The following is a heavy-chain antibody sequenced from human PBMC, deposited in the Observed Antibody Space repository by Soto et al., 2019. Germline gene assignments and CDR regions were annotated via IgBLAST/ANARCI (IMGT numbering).Heavy chain of an antibody. CDR1: GFDFNSYS. V-gene: IGHV3-48*01. D-gene: IGHD1-26*01. CDR3: TSSASLDAY. J-gene: IGHJ4*02. Sequence: EVQLVESGGGLVQPGGSLRLSCVASGFDFNSYSMNWVRQAPGKGLEWISYINSGSTSVFYADSVKGRFTISRDNAKNSLYLQMNSLRAEDTAVYYCTSSASLDAYWGQGTLVTVSS. CDR2: INSGSTSV.